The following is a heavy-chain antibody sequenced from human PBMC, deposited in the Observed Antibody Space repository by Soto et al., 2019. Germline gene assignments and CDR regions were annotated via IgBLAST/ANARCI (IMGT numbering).Heavy chain of an antibody. CDR1: SISVRSGTYS. Sequence: QVQLQGSGPGLVKPSETLSLTCTVPSISVRSGTYSWSWIRQPSGQGLERIGYIHDSGSTKYNTTLKDRVTLSVDTSKISLSLQLTSVTAAVTGVYYSASGEIGDTIFGVLTGAYCDGFDVLGQGTTVTVSS. D-gene: IGHD3-3*01. J-gene: IGHJ6*02. V-gene: IGHV4-61*03. CDR2: IHDSGST. CDR3: ASGEIGDTIFGVLTGAYCDGFDV.